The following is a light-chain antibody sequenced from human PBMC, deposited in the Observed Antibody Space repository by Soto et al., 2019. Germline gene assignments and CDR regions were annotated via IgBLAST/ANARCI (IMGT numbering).Light chain of an antibody. CDR3: QHR. Sequence: EIVMTQSPATLSVSPGERATLSCRASQSVKTNLAWYQQRPGQAPRLLIYDASTRATGIPARFSGAGSGTQFSLTIYSLPSDDSAVYYCQHRLGP. J-gene: IGKJ3*01. CDR2: DAS. CDR1: QSVKTN. V-gene: IGKV3-15*01.